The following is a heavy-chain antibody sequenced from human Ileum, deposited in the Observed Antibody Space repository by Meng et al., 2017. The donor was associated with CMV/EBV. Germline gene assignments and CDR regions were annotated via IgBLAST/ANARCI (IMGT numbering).Heavy chain of an antibody. Sequence: ASRFTFSDHYMEWIRQAPGRGLEWIARIRDKDSRYSTEYAASVRGRFTISRDDSKLLFLEMTSLKTEDTAVYYCARTSRRTRDFDYWGQGTLVTVSS. J-gene: IGHJ4*02. D-gene: IGHD1-7*01. V-gene: IGHV3-72*01. CDR3: ARTSRRTRDFDY. CDR1: RFTFSDHY. CDR2: IRDKDSRYST.